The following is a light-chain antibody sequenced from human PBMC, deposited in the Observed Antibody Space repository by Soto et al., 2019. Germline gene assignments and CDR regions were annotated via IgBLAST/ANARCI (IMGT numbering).Light chain of an antibody. V-gene: IGKV3-15*01. CDR2: SAT. Sequence: EIVMTQSPATLSVSPGERATLSCRASHYVTSNLAWYQQKPGQAPRLLIYSATARATGIPARFSGSGFGTEFTLTISSLQSEDVGVYYCQQYNDWPPWTFGQGTKVEIK. CDR3: QQYNDWPPWT. J-gene: IGKJ1*01. CDR1: HYVTSN.